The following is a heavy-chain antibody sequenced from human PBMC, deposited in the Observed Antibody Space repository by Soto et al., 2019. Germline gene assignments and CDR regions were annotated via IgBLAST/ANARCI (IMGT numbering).Heavy chain of an antibody. D-gene: IGHD5-18*01. Sequence: SETLSLTCTVSGGSMSSYYWSWIRQPPGKGLEWMGYIYYSGSTYYKPSLKSRVTTSVDTSKNQFSLKVSSVTAADTAVYYCARAGYSYGTGYYFDYWGQGTLVTVSS. V-gene: IGHV4-59*01. J-gene: IGHJ4*02. CDR1: GGSMSSYY. CDR3: ARAGYSYGTGYYFDY. CDR2: IYYSGST.